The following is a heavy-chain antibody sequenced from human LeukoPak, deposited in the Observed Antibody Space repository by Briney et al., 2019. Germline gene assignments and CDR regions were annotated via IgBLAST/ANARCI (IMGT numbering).Heavy chain of an antibody. V-gene: IGHV4-59*01. J-gene: IGHJ3*02. D-gene: IGHD1-26*01. Sequence: SETLSLTCTVSGGSISSYYWSWIRQPPGKGLEWIGYIYYSGSTNYNPSLKSRVTISVDTSKNQFSLRLSSVTAADTAVYYCARVWELRLAFDIWGQGTMVTVSS. CDR3: ARVWELRLAFDI. CDR1: GGSISSYY. CDR2: IYYSGST.